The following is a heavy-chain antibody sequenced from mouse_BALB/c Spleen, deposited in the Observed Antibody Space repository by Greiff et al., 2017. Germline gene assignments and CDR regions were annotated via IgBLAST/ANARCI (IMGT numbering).Heavy chain of an antibody. CDR1: GFAFSSYD. Sequence: EVQGVESGGGLVKPGGSLKLSCAASGFAFSSYDMSWVRQTPEKRLEWVAYISSGGGSTYYPDTVKGRFTISRDNAKNTLYLQMSSLKSEDTAMYYCARGGYMITTRGWFAYWGQGTLVTVSA. CDR3: ARGGYMITTRGWFAY. V-gene: IGHV5-12-1*01. D-gene: IGHD2-4*01. CDR2: ISSGGGST. J-gene: IGHJ3*01.